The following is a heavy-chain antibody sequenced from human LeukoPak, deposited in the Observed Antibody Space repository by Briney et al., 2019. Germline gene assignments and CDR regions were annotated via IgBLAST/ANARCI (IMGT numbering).Heavy chain of an antibody. CDR1: GGSISSYY. D-gene: IGHD5-18*01. V-gene: IGHV4-59*12. Sequence: SETLSLTCTVSGGSISSYYWSWIRQPPGKGLEWIGYIYYSGSTNYNPSLKSRVTISVDTSKNQFSLKLSSVTAADTAVYYCAGGYSGYYYYGMDVWGQGTTVTVSS. J-gene: IGHJ6*02. CDR3: AGGYSGYYYYGMDV. CDR2: IYYSGST.